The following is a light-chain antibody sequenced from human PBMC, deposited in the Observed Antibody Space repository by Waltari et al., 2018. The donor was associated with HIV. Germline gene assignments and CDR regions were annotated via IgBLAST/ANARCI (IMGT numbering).Light chain of an antibody. V-gene: IGKV1-5*03. J-gene: IGKJ2*01. Sequence: DIQMTQSPSTLSASVGDRVTITCRASQSISTWLAWYQQKPGKAPKVLIYKAPTLEFGAPSSCSGSGSGTEFTLTISSLHPDDFATYYCQQYHSYPYTFGQGTHLEIK. CDR3: QQYHSYPYT. CDR2: KAP. CDR1: QSISTW.